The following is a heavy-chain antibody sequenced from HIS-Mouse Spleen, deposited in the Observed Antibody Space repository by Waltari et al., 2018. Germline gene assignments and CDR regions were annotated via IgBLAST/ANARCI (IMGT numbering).Heavy chain of an antibody. CDR2: IYYGGST. J-gene: IGHJ5*02. Sequence: QLQLQESGPGLVKPSETLSLTCTVSGGSISSGGYYWSWIRQHPGKGLDGIGYIYYGGSTYYNRSLKSRVTIAVDTSKNQFSLKLSSVTAADTAVYYGARSPYYDFWSGYSDNWFDPWGQGTLVTVSS. V-gene: IGHV4-31*03. CDR3: ARSPYYDFWSGYSDNWFDP. CDR1: GGSISSGGYY. D-gene: IGHD3-3*01.